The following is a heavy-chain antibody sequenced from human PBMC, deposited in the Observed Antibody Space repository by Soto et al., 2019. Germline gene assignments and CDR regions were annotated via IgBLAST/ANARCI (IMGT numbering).Heavy chain of an antibody. V-gene: IGHV3-15*07. J-gene: IGHJ4*02. CDR3: TTAERGGSYYSDY. CDR1: GFTFTRAW. D-gene: IGHD1-26*01. CDR2: IKSKTDGGTV. Sequence: EVQLVESGGGLVRPGESLRLSCAASGFTFTRAWINWVRQAPGKGLEWAGRIKSKTDGGTVDYGAPVKGRFTISRDDSKNTAYLQMNSLRNEDTAVYYCTTAERGGSYYSDYWGQGTLVTVSS.